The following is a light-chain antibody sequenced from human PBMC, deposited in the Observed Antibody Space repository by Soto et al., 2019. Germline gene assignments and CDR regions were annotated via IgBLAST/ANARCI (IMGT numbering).Light chain of an antibody. CDR2: GAY. Sequence: EIVLTQSPGTLSLSPGDGATLSCRASQRVSSGYLAWYQQKPGQAPRLLIYGAYRRAAGIPDRFSGSGSGTDFTLSISRLEPEDFAVYWCQHYGNSPTFGQGTRVQIK. CDR3: QHYGNSPT. J-gene: IGKJ1*01. CDR1: QRVSSGY. V-gene: IGKV3-20*01.